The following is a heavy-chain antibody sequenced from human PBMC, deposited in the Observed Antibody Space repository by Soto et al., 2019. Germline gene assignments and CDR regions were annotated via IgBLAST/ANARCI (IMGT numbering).Heavy chain of an antibody. J-gene: IGHJ4*02. CDR1: GGSISSSSYY. CDR3: ARSLIAVAGTYYFDY. Sequence: QLQLQESGPGLVKPSETLSLTCTVSGGSISSSSYYWGWIRQPPGKGLEWIGSIYYSGSTYYNPSLKSRVTISVDTSKNQFSLKPSSVIAADTAVYYCARSLIAVAGTYYFDYWGQGTQVTVSS. V-gene: IGHV4-39*01. CDR2: IYYSGST. D-gene: IGHD6-19*01.